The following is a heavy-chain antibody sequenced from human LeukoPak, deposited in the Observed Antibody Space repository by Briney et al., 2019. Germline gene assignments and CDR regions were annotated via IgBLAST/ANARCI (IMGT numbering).Heavy chain of an antibody. Sequence: SQTLSRTCTVSGGSISSGDYYWSWIRQPPGKGLEWIGYIYYSGSTYYNPSLKSRVTISVDTSKNQFSLKLSSVTAADTAVYYCARVYNWNSEVDYWGQGTLVTVSS. CDR1: GGSISSGDYY. D-gene: IGHD1-7*01. J-gene: IGHJ4*02. V-gene: IGHV4-30-4*08. CDR2: IYYSGST. CDR3: ARVYNWNSEVDY.